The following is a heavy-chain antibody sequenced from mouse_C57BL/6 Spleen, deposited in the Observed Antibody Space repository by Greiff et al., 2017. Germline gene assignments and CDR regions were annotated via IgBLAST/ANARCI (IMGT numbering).Heavy chain of an antibody. Sequence: EVKVEESGGGLVKPGGSLKLSCAASGFTFSSYAMSWVRQTPEKRLEWVATISDGGSYTYYPDNVKGRFTISRDNAKNNLYLQMSHLKSEDTAMYYCARGVDYYYAMDDWGQGTSVTVSS. J-gene: IGHJ4*01. CDR1: GFTFSSYA. CDR3: ARGVDYYYAMDD. CDR2: ISDGGSYT. D-gene: IGHD2-4*01. V-gene: IGHV5-4*03.